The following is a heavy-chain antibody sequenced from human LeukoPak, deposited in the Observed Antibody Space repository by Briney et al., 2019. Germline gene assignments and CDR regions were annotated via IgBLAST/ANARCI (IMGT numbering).Heavy chain of an antibody. CDR2: INHSGST. Sequence: NPSETLSLTCAVYGGSFSGYYWSWIRQPPGKGLEWIGEINHSGSTNYNPSLKSRVTISVDTSKHHFSLKLSSVTAADTAVYYSPRGLTGRYCSSTSCPPLYFDYWGQGTLVTVSS. V-gene: IGHV4-34*01. J-gene: IGHJ4*02. D-gene: IGHD2-2*01. CDR3: PRGLTGRYCSSTSCPPLYFDY. CDR1: GGSFSGYY.